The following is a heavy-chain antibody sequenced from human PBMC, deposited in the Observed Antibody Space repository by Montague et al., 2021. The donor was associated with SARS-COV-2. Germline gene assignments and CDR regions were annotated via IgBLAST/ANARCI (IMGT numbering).Heavy chain of an antibody. V-gene: IGHV3-7*01. CDR3: ARDSGQPLLYGSPFYYYGMDV. CDR1: GFTFSSYW. D-gene: IGHD2-2*02. J-gene: IGHJ6*02. Sequence: FLRLSCAASGFTFSSYWMSWVRQAPGKGLEWVANIKQDGSEKYYVDSVKGRFTISRDNAKNSLYLQMNSLRAEDTAVYYCARDSGQPLLYGSPFYYYGMDVWGRGTTVTVSS. CDR2: IKQDGSEK.